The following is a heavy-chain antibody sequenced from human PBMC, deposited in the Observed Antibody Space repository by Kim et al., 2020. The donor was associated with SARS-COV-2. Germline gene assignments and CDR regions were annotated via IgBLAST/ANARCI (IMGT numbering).Heavy chain of an antibody. CDR2: IYPGDSDT. V-gene: IGHV5-51*01. CDR3: ARQLYCGGDCYPYSSYGIDV. Sequence: GESLKISCKGSGYSFTSYWIGWVRQMPGKGLEWMGIIYPGDSDTRYSPSFQGQVTISADKSISTAYLQWSTLKASNTAMYYCARQLYCGGDCYPYSSYGIDVWGQGTAVTVSS. J-gene: IGHJ6*02. CDR1: GYSFTSYW. D-gene: IGHD2-21*02.